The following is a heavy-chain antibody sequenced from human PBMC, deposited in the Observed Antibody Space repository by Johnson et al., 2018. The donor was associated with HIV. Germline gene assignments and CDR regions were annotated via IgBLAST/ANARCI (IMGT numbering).Heavy chain of an antibody. V-gene: IGHV3-66*01. Sequence: DVQVVESGGGLVQPGGSLRLSCAASGFTVSSNYMSWVRQAPGKGLEWVSVIYSGGSTYYADSVKGRFTISRDNSKNTLYLQMNSLRAEETAVYYCARDLTYYNFWSGYWGDAFDIWGQGTMVTVSS. CDR1: GFTVSSNY. CDR3: ARDLTYYNFWSGYWGDAFDI. CDR2: IYSGGST. J-gene: IGHJ3*02. D-gene: IGHD3-3*01.